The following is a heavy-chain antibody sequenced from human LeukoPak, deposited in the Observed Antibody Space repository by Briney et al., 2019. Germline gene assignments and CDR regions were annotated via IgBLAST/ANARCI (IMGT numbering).Heavy chain of an antibody. CDR3: AREPPASWSSGQRLDY. CDR1: GYTFTSYG. J-gene: IGHJ4*02. D-gene: IGHD3-22*01. V-gene: IGHV1-18*01. CDR2: ISAYNGNR. Sequence: GASVKVSCTASGYTFTSYGISWVRQAPGQGLEWMGWISAYNGNRNYAQKLQGRVTMTTDTSTSTAYMELRSLRSDDTAVYYCAREPPASWSSGQRLDYWGQGTLVTVSS.